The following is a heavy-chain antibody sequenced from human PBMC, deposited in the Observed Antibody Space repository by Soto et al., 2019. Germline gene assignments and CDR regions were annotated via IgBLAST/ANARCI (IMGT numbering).Heavy chain of an antibody. D-gene: IGHD3-9*01. CDR1: GGTFDNFI. J-gene: IGHJ6*01. CDR2: IVPMLGTP. CDR3: ARNGIYISFLSQYSGMDV. V-gene: IGHV1-69*01. Sequence: QVQLVQSGAEVKEPGSSVSVSCKASGGTFDNFIMNWVRQTPGRGLEWMGGIVPMLGTPTYAEKFKGRVTISATGSTSTMYMEVTSLRSECTAIDYCARNGIYISFLSQYSGMDVWGQGTTVTVSS.